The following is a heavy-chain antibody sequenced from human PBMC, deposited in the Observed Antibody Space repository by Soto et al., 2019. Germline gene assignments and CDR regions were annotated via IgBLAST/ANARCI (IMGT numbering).Heavy chain of an antibody. CDR1: GFSLSTSGVG. Sequence: QITLKESGPTLVKPTQTLTLTCTFSGFSLSTSGVGVGWIRQPPGKALEWLALIYWDDAKEYSPSLKSRLTTPKDPSKNQVVLIMTNVDPVDTATYYFAHKGGGDRILDYWGQGTLVTVSS. CDR2: IYWDDAK. D-gene: IGHD3-16*01. J-gene: IGHJ4*02. CDR3: AHKGGGDRILDY. V-gene: IGHV2-5*02.